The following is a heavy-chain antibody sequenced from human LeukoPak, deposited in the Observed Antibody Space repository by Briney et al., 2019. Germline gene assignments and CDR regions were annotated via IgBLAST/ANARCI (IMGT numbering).Heavy chain of an antibody. CDR2: INHSGST. D-gene: IGHD6-19*01. CDR1: GGSFSGYY. V-gene: IGHV4-34*01. Sequence: SETLSLTCAVYGGSFSGYYWSWIRQPPGKGLEWIGEINHSGSTNYNPSLKSRVTISVDTSKNQFSLKPSSVTAADTAVYYCARGRRYSSGWYDIWGQGTMVTVSS. CDR3: ARGRRYSSGWYDI. J-gene: IGHJ3*02.